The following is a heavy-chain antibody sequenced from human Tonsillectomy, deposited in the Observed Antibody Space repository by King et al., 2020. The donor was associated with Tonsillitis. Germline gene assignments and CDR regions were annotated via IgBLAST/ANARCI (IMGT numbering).Heavy chain of an antibody. CDR2: IYYSGST. D-gene: IGHD3-9*01. Sequence: VQLQESGPGLVKPSQTLSLTCTVSGGSISSGGYYWSWIRQHPGQGLEWIGYIYYSGSTYYNPSLKSRVTISVDTSKNQFSLKLSSVTAADTAVYYCARLLRGELRYFDWLFFDLWGRGTLVTVSS. V-gene: IGHV4-31*03. CDR3: ARLLRGELRYFDWLFFDL. CDR1: GGSISSGGYY. J-gene: IGHJ2*01.